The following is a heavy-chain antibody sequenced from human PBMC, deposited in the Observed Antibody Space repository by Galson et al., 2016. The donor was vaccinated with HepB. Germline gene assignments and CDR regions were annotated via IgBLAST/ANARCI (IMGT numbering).Heavy chain of an antibody. CDR2: ITGSGSIV. J-gene: IGHJ4*02. Sequence: SLRLSCAASGFTFSPYSMNWVRQAPGKGLEWVSYITGSGSIVNYADSVRGRFTIPRDNARNSLYLQMNSLTDEDTAVYYCARERGGYFGDYWGQGALVTVSS. D-gene: IGHD1-26*01. CDR1: GFTFSPYS. CDR3: ARERGGYFGDY. V-gene: IGHV3-48*02.